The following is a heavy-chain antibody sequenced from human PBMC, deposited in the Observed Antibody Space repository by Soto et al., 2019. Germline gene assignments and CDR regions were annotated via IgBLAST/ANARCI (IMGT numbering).Heavy chain of an antibody. J-gene: IGHJ3*02. CDR3: ARDPYSGSYSAAFDI. V-gene: IGHV1-2*04. CDR2: INPNSGGT. CDR1: GYTFTGYY. Sequence: ASVKVSCKASGYTFTGYYIHWLPQAPGQGLAWMGWINPNSGGTNYAQKFQGWVTMTRDTSISTAYMELSRLRSADTAVYYCARDPYSGSYSAAFDIWGQGTMVTVSS. D-gene: IGHD1-26*01.